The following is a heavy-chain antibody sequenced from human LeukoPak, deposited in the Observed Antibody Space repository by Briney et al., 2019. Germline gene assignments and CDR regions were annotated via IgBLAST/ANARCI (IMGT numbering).Heavy chain of an antibody. CDR2: ISGSGAST. Sequence: GGSLRLSCAASGFTFSSYAMNWVRQAPGKGLEWVSLISGSGASTYYADSVKGRFTISRDNSKNTLYLQMNSLRAEDTAVYYCAKDVYYDILTGYYRNFDYWGQGTLVTVSS. V-gene: IGHV3-23*01. CDR1: GFTFSSYA. J-gene: IGHJ4*02. CDR3: AKDVYYDILTGYYRNFDY. D-gene: IGHD3-9*01.